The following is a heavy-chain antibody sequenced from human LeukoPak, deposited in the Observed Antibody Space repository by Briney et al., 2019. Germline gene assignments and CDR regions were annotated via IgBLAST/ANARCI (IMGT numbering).Heavy chain of an antibody. CDR3: ARVADVVNWFDP. Sequence: ESLVISCQASGYSIYTFWIGLVRPMPGQGLEWMGAIYFADSETRYIPSFQSQVTISADKSIMTTYLQWRSLKASDTAIYYCARVADVVNWFDPWG. CDR2: IYFADSET. J-gene: IGHJ5*02. CDR1: GYSIYTFW. V-gene: IGHV5-51*01. D-gene: IGHD2-15*01.